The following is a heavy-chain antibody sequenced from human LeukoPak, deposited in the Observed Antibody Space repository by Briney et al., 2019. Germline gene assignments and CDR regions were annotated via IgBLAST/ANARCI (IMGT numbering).Heavy chain of an antibody. J-gene: IGHJ4*02. Sequence: GASVKVSCKASGYTFTSYDINWVRQATGQGLEWMGWMNPNSGNTGYAQKFQGGVTMTRNTSISTAYTELSSLRSEDTAVYYCARGLYGSGSYYLRYWGQGTLVTVSS. CDR1: GYTFTSYD. CDR2: MNPNSGNT. D-gene: IGHD3-10*01. V-gene: IGHV1-8*01. CDR3: ARGLYGSGSYYLRY.